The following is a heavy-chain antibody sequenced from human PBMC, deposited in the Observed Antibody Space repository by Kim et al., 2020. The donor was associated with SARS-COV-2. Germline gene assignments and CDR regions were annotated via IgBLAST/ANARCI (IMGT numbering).Heavy chain of an antibody. D-gene: IGHD1-26*01. CDR2: ST. CDR3: ARVYFINWFDP. J-gene: IGHJ5*02. Sequence: STSRPDSVQGSFTISRDNAKTPLYLKMNSLRAEDTAVYYCARVYFINWFDPWGQGTLVTVSA. V-gene: IGHV3-66*01.